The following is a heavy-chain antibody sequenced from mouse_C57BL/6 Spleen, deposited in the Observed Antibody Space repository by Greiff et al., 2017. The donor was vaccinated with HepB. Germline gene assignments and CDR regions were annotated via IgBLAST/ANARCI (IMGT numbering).Heavy chain of an antibody. Sequence: EVQLVESGGGLVKPGGSLKLSCAASGFTFSDYGMHWVRQAPEKGLEWVAYISSGSSTIYYADTVKGRFTISRDNAKNTLFLQMTSLRSEDTAMYYCARRAASYAMDYWGQGTSVTVSS. J-gene: IGHJ4*01. D-gene: IGHD3-3*01. CDR1: GFTFSDYG. CDR3: ARRAASYAMDY. CDR2: ISSGSSTI. V-gene: IGHV5-17*01.